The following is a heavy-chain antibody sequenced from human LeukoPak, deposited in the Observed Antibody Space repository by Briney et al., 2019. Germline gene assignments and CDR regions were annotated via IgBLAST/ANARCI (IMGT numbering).Heavy chain of an antibody. V-gene: IGHV4-59*01. CDR3: ARDAQQQLAIDY. CDR2: VHYSGST. Sequence: PSETLSLTCTVSGGSISSYYWSWIRQPPGKGLEWVGYVHYSGSTNYNPSLKSRLTISVDTSKSQFSLNLRSVTAADTAVYYCARDAQQQLAIDYWGQGTLVTVSS. D-gene: IGHD6-13*01. CDR1: GGSISSYY. J-gene: IGHJ4*02.